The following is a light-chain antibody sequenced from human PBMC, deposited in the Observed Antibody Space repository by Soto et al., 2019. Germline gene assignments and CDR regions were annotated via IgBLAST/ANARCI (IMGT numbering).Light chain of an antibody. V-gene: IGKV3-20*01. CDR3: QRYGSSLLT. CDR2: GAS. J-gene: IGKJ4*01. Sequence: VLTHSPGTLSLSPGERATLSCRASQSVSSSYLAWYQQKPGQAPRLLIYGASSRATGIPDRFSGSGSGTDFTLTISRLEPEDFAVYYCQRYGSSLLTFGGGTKVDIK. CDR1: QSVSSSY.